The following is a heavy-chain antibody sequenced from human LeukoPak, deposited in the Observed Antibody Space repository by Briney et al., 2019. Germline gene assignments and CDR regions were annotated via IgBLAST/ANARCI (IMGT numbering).Heavy chain of an antibody. CDR2: IIPIFGTA. Sequence: ASVKVSCKASGGTFSGYAISWVRQAPGQGLEWMGGIIPIFGTANYAQKFQGRVTITTDESTSTAYMELSSLRSEDTAVYYCARTAERGYSGYDSGNWFDPWGQGTLVTVSS. J-gene: IGHJ5*02. D-gene: IGHD5-12*01. CDR3: ARTAERGYSGYDSGNWFDP. V-gene: IGHV1-69*05. CDR1: GGTFSGYA.